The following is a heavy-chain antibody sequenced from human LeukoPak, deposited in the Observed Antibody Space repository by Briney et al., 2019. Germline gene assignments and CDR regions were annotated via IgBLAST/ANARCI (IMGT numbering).Heavy chain of an antibody. CDR2: ISAYNGNT. CDR1: GYTFTSYG. Sequence: ASVKVSCKASGYTFTSYGISWVRQAPGQGLEWMGWISAYNGNTNYAQKLQGRVTMTTDTSTSTAYMELRSLRSDDTAVYYCARGPPVLLWFRELSGDYWGQGTLVTVSS. CDR3: ARGPPVLLWFRELSGDY. J-gene: IGHJ4*02. D-gene: IGHD3-10*01. V-gene: IGHV1-18*01.